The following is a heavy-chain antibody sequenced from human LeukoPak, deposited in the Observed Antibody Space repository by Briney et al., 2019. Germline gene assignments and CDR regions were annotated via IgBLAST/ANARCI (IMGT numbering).Heavy chain of an antibody. CDR1: GGSISSPNSY. CDR2: IFYDGTT. V-gene: IGHV4-39*01. CDR3: ARRVVAGTTVDF. J-gene: IGHJ4*02. D-gene: IGHD6-19*01. Sequence: SETLSLTCTVSGGSISSPNSYWGWIRQPPGKGLEWIGSIFYDGTTYYNPSLKSRVTISVDTSKSQLSLTLRSVTAADTAVYYCARRVVAGTTVDFWGQGNLVTVSS.